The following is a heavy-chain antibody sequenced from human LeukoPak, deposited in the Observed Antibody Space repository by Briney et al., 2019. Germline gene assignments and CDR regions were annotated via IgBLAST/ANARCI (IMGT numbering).Heavy chain of an antibody. V-gene: IGHV1-24*01. CDR1: GYTLTELS. CDR3: ATQYPLYCSSTSCYFAFDI. J-gene: IGHJ3*02. CDR2: FDPEDGET. D-gene: IGHD2-2*01. Sequence: VASVKVSCKVSGYTLTELSMHWVRQAPGKGLEWMGGFDPEDGETIYAQKFQGRVTMTEDTSTDTAYMELSSLRSEDTAVYYCATQYPLYCSSTSCYFAFDIWGQGTMVTVSS.